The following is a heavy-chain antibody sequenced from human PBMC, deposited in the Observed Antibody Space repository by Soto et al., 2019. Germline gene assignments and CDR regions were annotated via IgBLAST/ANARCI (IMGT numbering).Heavy chain of an antibody. CDR3: ARPDSFARPAFDI. CDR2: INAGNGHT. CDR1: GYTFSSYA. J-gene: IGHJ3*02. D-gene: IGHD2-15*01. V-gene: IGHV1-3*01. Sequence: ASVKVSCKASGYTFSSYAMHWVRQAPGQRLEWMGWINAGNGHTKYSQKFQGRVTITRDTSATTAYMELSSLRSEDTAVYYCARPDSFARPAFDIWGQGTMVTVSS.